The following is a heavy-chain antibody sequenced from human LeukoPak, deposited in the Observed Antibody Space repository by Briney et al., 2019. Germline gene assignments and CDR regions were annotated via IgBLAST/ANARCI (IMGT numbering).Heavy chain of an antibody. Sequence: GGSLRLSCSASGFTFSSYSMNWVRHAPGKRLEWVSSISSISSYIYYADSVKGRFTISRDNAKNSLYLQTNSLRAEDTAVYYCARARMTTVTTAFDYWGQGTLVTVSS. D-gene: IGHD4-17*01. J-gene: IGHJ4*02. V-gene: IGHV3-21*01. CDR2: ISSISSYI. CDR3: ARARMTTVTTAFDY. CDR1: GFTFSSYS.